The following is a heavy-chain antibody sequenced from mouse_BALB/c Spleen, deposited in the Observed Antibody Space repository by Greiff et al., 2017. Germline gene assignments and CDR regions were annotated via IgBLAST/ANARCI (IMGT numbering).Heavy chain of an antibody. CDR3: AGRRYDGDY. CDR2: ISDGGSYT. CDR1: GFTFSDYY. D-gene: IGHD2-14*01. Sequence: DVKLQESGGGLVKPGGSLKLSCAASGFTFSDYYMYWVRQTPEKRLEWVATISDGGSYTYYPDSVKGRFTISRDNAKNNLYLQMSSLKSEDTAMYYCAGRRYDGDYWGQGTTLTVSS. V-gene: IGHV5-4*02. J-gene: IGHJ2*01.